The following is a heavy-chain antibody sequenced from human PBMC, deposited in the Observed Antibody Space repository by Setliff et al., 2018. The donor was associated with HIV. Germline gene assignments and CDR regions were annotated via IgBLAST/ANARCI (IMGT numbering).Heavy chain of an antibody. J-gene: IGHJ3*01. CDR2: IYSTGSS. CDR3: ARVQMAYAAFDV. V-gene: IGHV4-59*13. CDR1: GGSISNFY. D-gene: IGHD4-17*01. Sequence: SETLSLTCSVSGGSISNFYWSWIRQPPGKGLEWVGHIYSTGSSDNNPSLKSRVTLSVDTSKHQFSLKLSSVTAADTAVYYCARVQMAYAAFDVWGQGTMVTVSS.